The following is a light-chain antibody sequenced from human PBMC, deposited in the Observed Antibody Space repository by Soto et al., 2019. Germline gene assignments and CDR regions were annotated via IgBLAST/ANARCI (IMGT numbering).Light chain of an antibody. V-gene: IGKV3-11*01. Sequence: EIVMTQSPATLSVSPGERVTLSCRASQSVSSTLAWYQQKPGQAPRLLIYDASNRATGIPGRFSGSGSGTDFTLTISSLAPEDFAVYYCQQRSNWPLTFGGGTKVHIK. CDR2: DAS. CDR3: QQRSNWPLT. J-gene: IGKJ4*01. CDR1: QSVSST.